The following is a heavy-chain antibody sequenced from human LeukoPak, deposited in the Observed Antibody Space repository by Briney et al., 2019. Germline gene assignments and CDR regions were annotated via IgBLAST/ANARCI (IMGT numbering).Heavy chain of an antibody. V-gene: IGHV4-59*01. J-gene: IGHJ4*02. D-gene: IGHD3-3*01. CDR3: ARAQVSGYDFWSGRSYYFDY. CDR2: IYYSGST. Sequence: PSETLSLTCTVSGGSISSYYWSWIRQPPGKGLEWIGYIYYSGSTNYNPSLKSRVTISVDTSKNRFSLKLSSVTAADTAVYYCARAQVSGYDFWSGRSYYFDYWGQGTLVTVSS. CDR1: GGSISSYY.